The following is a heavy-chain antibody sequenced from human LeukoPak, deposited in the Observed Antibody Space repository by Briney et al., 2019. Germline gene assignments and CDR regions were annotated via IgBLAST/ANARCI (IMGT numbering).Heavy chain of an antibody. J-gene: IGHJ4*02. Sequence: GESLKISCKGSGYSFTSYWISWVRQMPGKGLEWMGRIDPSDSYTNYSPSFQGHVTISADKSISTAYLQWSSQKASDTAMYYCSLYGDYFDYWGQGTLVTVSS. D-gene: IGHD4-17*01. CDR1: GYSFTSYW. CDR3: SLYGDYFDY. CDR2: IDPSDSYT. V-gene: IGHV5-10-1*01.